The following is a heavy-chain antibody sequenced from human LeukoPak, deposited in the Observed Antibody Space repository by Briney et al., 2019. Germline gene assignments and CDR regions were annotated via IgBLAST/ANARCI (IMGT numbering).Heavy chain of an antibody. CDR3: AKDRGPLYYDFWSAISGMDV. D-gene: IGHD3-3*01. CDR2: ISYDGSNK. J-gene: IGHJ6*02. Sequence: PGRSLRLSCAASGFTFSSYGMHWVRQAPGKGLEWVAVISYDGSNKYYADSVKGRFTISRDNSKNTLYLQMNSPRAEDTAVYYCAKDRGPLYYDFWSAISGMDVWGQGTTVTVSS. CDR1: GFTFSSYG. V-gene: IGHV3-30*18.